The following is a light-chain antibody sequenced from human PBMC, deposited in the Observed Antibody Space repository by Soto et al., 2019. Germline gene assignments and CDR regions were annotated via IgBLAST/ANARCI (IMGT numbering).Light chain of an antibody. CDR3: TQYGSSPLYT. CDR1: QSVSSSY. J-gene: IGKJ2*01. CDR2: GAS. Sequence: ESVVTQSPGTLSLSPGERATLSCRASQSVSSSYLAWYQQKPGQAPRLLIYGASSMATGIPDRFSGSGSGTDFTLTVSSLETEDFAVYYCTQYGSSPLYTFGQGTKLEIK. V-gene: IGKV3-20*01.